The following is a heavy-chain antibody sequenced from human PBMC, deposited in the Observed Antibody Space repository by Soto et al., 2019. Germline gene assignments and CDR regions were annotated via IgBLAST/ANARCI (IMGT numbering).Heavy chain of an antibody. J-gene: IGHJ4*02. Sequence: QVQLVESGGGEVQPGRSLRLSCAASGFTFSSYGMHWVRQAPGKGLEWVAVISYDGSNKYYADSVKGRFTISRDNSKNTLYLQMNSLRAEDTAVYYCAKDLMRGAAEYYFDYWGQGTLVTVSS. D-gene: IGHD6-25*01. CDR1: GFTFSSYG. V-gene: IGHV3-30*18. CDR3: AKDLMRGAAEYYFDY. CDR2: ISYDGSNK.